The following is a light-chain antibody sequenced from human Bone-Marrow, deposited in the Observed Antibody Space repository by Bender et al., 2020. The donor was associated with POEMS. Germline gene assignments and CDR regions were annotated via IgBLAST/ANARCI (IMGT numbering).Light chain of an antibody. CDR2: SSH. CDR3: AVWDGSLNGWM. Sequence: QSVLTQPPSASGTPGQRVTISCSGGSSNIGAHAVNWYQHLPGTAPKLLIYSSHRRPSEVPDRFSGSRSGTSASLAISGGQSEDEADYYCAVWDGSLNGWMFGGGTKLTVL. CDR1: SSNIGAHA. J-gene: IGLJ3*02. V-gene: IGLV1-44*01.